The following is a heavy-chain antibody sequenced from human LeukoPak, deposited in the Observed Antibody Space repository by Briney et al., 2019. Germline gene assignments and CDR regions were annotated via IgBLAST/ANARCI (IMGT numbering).Heavy chain of an antibody. V-gene: IGHV3-74*01. D-gene: IGHD1-26*01. CDR1: GFTFSDYW. CDR3: ARDSYEVGATFDY. J-gene: IGHJ4*02. CDR2: MNSDGSST. Sequence: GGSLRLSCAASGFTFSDYWMHWVRQAPGKGLVWVSRMNSDGSSTSYADSVKGRFTVSRDNAKNTLFLQLSSLRVEDTAVYYCARDSYEVGATFDYWGQGTLVTVSS.